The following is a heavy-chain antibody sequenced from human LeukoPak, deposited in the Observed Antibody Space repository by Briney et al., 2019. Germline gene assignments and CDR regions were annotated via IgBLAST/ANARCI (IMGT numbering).Heavy chain of an antibody. CDR1: GFTFSSYA. CDR2: ISYDGSNK. V-gene: IGHV3-30*01. J-gene: IGHJ4*02. CDR3: AREMKWLVRNFDY. Sequence: GGSLRLSCAASGFTFSSYAMHWVRQAPGKGLEWVAVISYDGSNKYYADSVKGRFTISRDNSKNTLYLQMNSLRAEDTAVYYCAREMKWLVRNFDYWGQGTLVTVSS. D-gene: IGHD6-19*01.